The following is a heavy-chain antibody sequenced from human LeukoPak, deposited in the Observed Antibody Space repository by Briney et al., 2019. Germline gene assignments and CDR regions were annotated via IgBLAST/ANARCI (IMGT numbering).Heavy chain of an antibody. D-gene: IGHD3-22*01. V-gene: IGHV1-2*02. Sequence: ASVKVSCKASGYTFTGYYMHWVRQAPGQGLEWMGWINPNSGGTNYAQKFQGRVTMTRDTSISTAYMELSRLRSDDTAVYYCARATYYYDSSGYLAPAYYFDYWGQGTLVTVSS. CDR1: GYTFTGYY. J-gene: IGHJ4*02. CDR3: ARATYYYDSSGYLAPAYYFDY. CDR2: INPNSGGT.